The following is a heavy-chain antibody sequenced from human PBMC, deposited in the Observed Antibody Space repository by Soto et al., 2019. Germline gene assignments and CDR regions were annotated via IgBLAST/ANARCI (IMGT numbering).Heavy chain of an antibody. CDR2: IYYSGST. CDR3: ARGTAAAGTGY. D-gene: IGHD6-13*01. Sequence: QVQLQESGPGLVKPSETLSLTCTVSGGSISSYYWSWIRQPPGKGLEWIGYIYYSGSTNYNPSLKCRVTISVDTYKNQFSLKLSSVTAADTAVYYCARGTAAAGTGYWGQGTLVTVSS. V-gene: IGHV4-59*01. J-gene: IGHJ4*02. CDR1: GGSISSYY.